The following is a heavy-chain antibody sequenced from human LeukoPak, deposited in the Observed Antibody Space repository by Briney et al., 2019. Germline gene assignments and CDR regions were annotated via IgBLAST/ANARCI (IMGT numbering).Heavy chain of an antibody. CDR2: IYYSGST. J-gene: IGHJ5*02. CDR1: DGSISSYY. D-gene: IGHD6-13*01. V-gene: IGHV4-59*08. Sequence: SETLSLTCTVSDGSISSYYWSWIRHPPGKGLEWIGYIYYSGSTNYNPSLKSRVTMSVNTSKNQFSLKLSSVTAADTAVYYCARIAAAGFLGWFDPWGQGILVTVSS. CDR3: ARIAAAGFLGWFDP.